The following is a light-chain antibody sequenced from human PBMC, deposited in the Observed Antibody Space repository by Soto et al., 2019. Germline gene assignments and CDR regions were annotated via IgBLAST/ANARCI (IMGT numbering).Light chain of an antibody. Sequence: QSALTQPASVSGSPGQSITISCTGSSSDVGAYNFVSWYQQHPGKAPKLMIFDVSNRPSGVSNRFSGSKSGNTASLTISGLQAEDEADFYCSSPTTSSSYVFGTGTKLTVL. CDR2: DVS. V-gene: IGLV2-14*03. J-gene: IGLJ1*01. CDR1: SSDVGAYNF. CDR3: SSPTTSSSYV.